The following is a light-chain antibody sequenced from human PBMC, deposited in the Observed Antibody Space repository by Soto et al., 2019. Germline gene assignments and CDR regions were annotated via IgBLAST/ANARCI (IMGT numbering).Light chain of an antibody. J-gene: IGKJ2*01. V-gene: IGKV1-5*01. Sequence: DIQMTQSPSTLSASVGDIVTITCRASQSISSWLAWYQQKPGKAPKLLIYDASSLESGVPSRFRGSGSGTEFTLTISSLQPDDFATYYCHQYNSYPYTFGQGTKLEIK. CDR2: DAS. CDR3: HQYNSYPYT. CDR1: QSISSW.